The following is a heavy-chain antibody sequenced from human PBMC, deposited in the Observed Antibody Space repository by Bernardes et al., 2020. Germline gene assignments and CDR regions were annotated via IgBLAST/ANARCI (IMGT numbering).Heavy chain of an antibody. D-gene: IGHD1-26*01. J-gene: IGHJ4*02. Sequence: SETLSLTCAVSGYSISSGYYWGWIRQPPGKGLEWIGSIYHSGSTYYNPSLKSRVTISLDTSKNQFSLNLSSVTAADTAVYYCARGQLQSFFDYWGQGALVTVSS. CDR1: GYSISSGYY. V-gene: IGHV4-38-2*01. CDR3: ARGQLQSFFDY. CDR2: IYHSGST.